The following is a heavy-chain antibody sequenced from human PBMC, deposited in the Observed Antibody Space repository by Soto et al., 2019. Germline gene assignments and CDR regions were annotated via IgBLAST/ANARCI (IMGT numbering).Heavy chain of an antibody. CDR1: GFPFGSHA. V-gene: IGHV3-23*01. Sequence: GSLRLSCAASGFPFGSHAMSWVRQAPGKGLEWVSLVSGNGGTTNCADSVKGRFTISRDNSQKTLYLQMNSLRAEDTAIYYCAKGKAHTLFGVDTLFDYWGQGTLVTVSS. D-gene: IGHD3-3*01. J-gene: IGHJ4*02. CDR3: AKGKAHTLFGVDTLFDY. CDR2: VSGNGGTT.